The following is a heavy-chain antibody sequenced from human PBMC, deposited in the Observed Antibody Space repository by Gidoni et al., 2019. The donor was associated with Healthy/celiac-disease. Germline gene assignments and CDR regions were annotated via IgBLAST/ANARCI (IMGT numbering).Heavy chain of an antibody. CDR1: GYTFTSYA. V-gene: IGHV7-4-1*02. Sequence: QVQLVQSGSELKKPGASVKVSCKASGYTFTSYAMNWVRQAPGQGLEWMGWINSNTGNPTYAQGFTGRFVFSLDTSVSTVYLQISSLKAEDTAVYYCAFESTGSGWYSFDYWGQGTLVTVSS. J-gene: IGHJ4*02. D-gene: IGHD6-19*01. CDR2: INSNTGNP. CDR3: AFESTGSGWYSFDY.